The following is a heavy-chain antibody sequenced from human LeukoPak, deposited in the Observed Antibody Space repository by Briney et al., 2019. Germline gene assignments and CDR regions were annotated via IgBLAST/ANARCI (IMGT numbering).Heavy chain of an antibody. D-gene: IGHD6-25*01. CDR2: MNPNSGGT. CDR1: GCTFTDYY. J-gene: IGHJ5*02. V-gene: IGHV1-2*02. CDR3: AKVAGVAAARGWIDP. Sequence: ASVKVSCKASGCTFTDYYMHWMRQAPGQGPEWMGWMNPNSGGTNYAQNFQGRVTMTRDTSINMVYMELSRLRSDDTAVYYCAKVAGVAAARGWIDPWGQGTLVTVSS.